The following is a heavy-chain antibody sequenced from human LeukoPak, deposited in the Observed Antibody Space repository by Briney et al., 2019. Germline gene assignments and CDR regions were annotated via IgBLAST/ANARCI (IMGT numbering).Heavy chain of an antibody. D-gene: IGHD3-10*01. CDR3: ARDKGLLWFGEEWYFDL. V-gene: IGHV1-18*01. Sequence: GASVKVSCKASGYTFTSYGISWVRQAPGQGLEWMGWISAYNGNTNYAQKLQGRVTMTRDTSISTAYMELSRLRSDDTAVYYCARDKGLLWFGEEWYFDLWGRGTLVTVSS. CDR2: ISAYNGNT. CDR1: GYTFTSYG. J-gene: IGHJ2*01.